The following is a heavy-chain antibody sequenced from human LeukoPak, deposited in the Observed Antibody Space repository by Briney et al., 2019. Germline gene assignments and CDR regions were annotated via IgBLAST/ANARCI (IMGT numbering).Heavy chain of an antibody. CDR1: GFTFSSYE. CDR3: ARNILFAFDI. V-gene: IGHV3-48*03. J-gene: IGHJ3*02. Sequence: GGSLRLSCAASGFTFSSYEMNWVRQAPGKGLEWISYISSSGSTIYYADSVKGRFTISRDNAKNTLYLQVNSLRAEDTAMYYCARNILFAFDIWGQGTMVTVSS. D-gene: IGHD2/OR15-2a*01. CDR2: ISSSGSTI.